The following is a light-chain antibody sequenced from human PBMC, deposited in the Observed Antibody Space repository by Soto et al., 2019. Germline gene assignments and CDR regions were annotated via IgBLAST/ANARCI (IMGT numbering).Light chain of an antibody. V-gene: IGKV3-15*01. CDR1: QIIGTN. CDR2: GAF. J-gene: IGKJ2*01. Sequence: EIVLTQSPATLSVSPGEGATLSCRTSQIIGTNLAWYQQKPGQAPRLLIYGAFIRAPGFPVRFSGTGSGSEFTLTISSLQSEDCALYFCQQYDKLPYTFGQGTKVDIK. CDR3: QQYDKLPYT.